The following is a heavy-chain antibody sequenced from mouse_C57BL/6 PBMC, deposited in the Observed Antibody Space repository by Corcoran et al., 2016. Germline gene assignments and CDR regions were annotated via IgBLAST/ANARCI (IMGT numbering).Heavy chain of an antibody. J-gene: IGHJ2*01. CDR1: GYTFTDYY. Sequence: EVQLQQSGPELVKPGASVKISCKASGYTFTDYYMNWVKQSHGKSLEWIGDINPNNGGTSYNQKFKGKATLTVEKSSSTAYMELRSLTSEDSAVYYCSRRYYGSRYYFDYWGQGTTLTVSS. CDR3: SRRYYGSRYYFDY. V-gene: IGHV1-26*01. CDR2: INPNNGGT. D-gene: IGHD1-1*01.